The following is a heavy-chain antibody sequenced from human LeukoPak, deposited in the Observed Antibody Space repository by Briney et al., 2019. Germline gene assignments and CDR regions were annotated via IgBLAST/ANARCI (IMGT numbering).Heavy chain of an antibody. CDR1: GGSFSDYF. CDR3: AGDVVVVPAAIHYGMDV. V-gene: IGHV4-34*01. D-gene: IGHD2-2*01. J-gene: IGHJ6*02. Sequence: SETLSLTCAVYGGSFSDYFWGWIRQPPGKGLEWIGEINHSGRTYYNPSLKSRVTISVDTSKNQFSLNLSSVTAADTAVYYCAGDVVVVPAAIHYGMDVWGQGTTVTVSS. CDR2: INHSGRT.